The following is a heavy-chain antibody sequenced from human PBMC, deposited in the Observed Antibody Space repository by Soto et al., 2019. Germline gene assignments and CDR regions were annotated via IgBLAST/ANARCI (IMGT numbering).Heavy chain of an antibody. D-gene: IGHD6-19*01. Sequence: SETLSLTCAVYGGSFSGYYWSWIRQPPGKGLEWIGEINYSGSTNYNPSLKSRVTISVDTSKNQFSLKLSSVTAADTAVYYCARGGIAVADYYYYYYMDVWGKGTTVTVSS. CDR1: GGSFSGYY. J-gene: IGHJ6*03. V-gene: IGHV4-34*01. CDR2: INYSGST. CDR3: ARGGIAVADYYYYYYMDV.